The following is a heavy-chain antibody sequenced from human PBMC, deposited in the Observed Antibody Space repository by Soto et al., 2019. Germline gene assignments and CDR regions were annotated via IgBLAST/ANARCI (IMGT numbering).Heavy chain of an antibody. CDR1: GGSISSSSYY. J-gene: IGHJ5*02. Sequence: PSETLSLTCTVSGGSISSSSYYWGWIRQPPGKGLEWIGSIYYSGSTYYNPSLKSRVTISVDTSKNQFSLKLSSVTAADTAVYYCASKAGIAAGNWFDPWGQGTMVTVYS. D-gene: IGHD6-25*01. V-gene: IGHV4-39*01. CDR3: ASKAGIAAGNWFDP. CDR2: IYYSGST.